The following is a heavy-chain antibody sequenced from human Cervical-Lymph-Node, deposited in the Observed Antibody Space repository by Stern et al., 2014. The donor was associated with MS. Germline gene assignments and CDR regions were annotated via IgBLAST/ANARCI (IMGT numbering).Heavy chain of an antibody. Sequence: VQLVESGAEVKKPGVSVKVSCKASGYTFTGYYMHWVRQAPGQGLEWMGRINPSSGGTNYAQRFQGRVTMTRDTYISTAYMELSRLRSDDTAVYYCARDLLVVGVSYGSGSANWFDPWGQGTLVTVSS. CDR1: GYTFTGYY. CDR3: ARDLLVVGVSYGSGSANWFDP. J-gene: IGHJ5*02. CDR2: INPSSGGT. D-gene: IGHD3-10*01. V-gene: IGHV1-2*06.